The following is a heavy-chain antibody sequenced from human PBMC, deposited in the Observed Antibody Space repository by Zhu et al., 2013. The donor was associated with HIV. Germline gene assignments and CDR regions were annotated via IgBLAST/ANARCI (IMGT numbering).Heavy chain of an antibody. D-gene: IGHD4-17*01. CDR2: ISWNSGSI. V-gene: IGHV3-9*01. Sequence: EVQLVESGGGLVQPGRSLRLSCAASGFTFDDYAMHWVRQAPGKGLEWVSGISWNSGSIGYADSVKGRFTISRDNAKNSLYLQMNSLRAEDTALYYCAKGTADDYGDSLSHFDYWAREPWSPSPQ. J-gene: IGHJ4*02. CDR1: GFTFDDYA. CDR3: AKGTADDYGDSLSHFDY.